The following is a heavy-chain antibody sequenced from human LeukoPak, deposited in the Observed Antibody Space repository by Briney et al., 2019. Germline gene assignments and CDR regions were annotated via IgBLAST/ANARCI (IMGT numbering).Heavy chain of an antibody. CDR3: AIQITMIVVVPYFDY. CDR1: GLTFSDYY. D-gene: IGHD3-22*01. Sequence: PGGSLRLSCAASGLTFSDYYMTWIRQAPGKGLEWVSSISGSGTTTYSADSVRGRFTVSRDNAKNSVFLYMNSLGAEDTAVYYCAIQITMIVVVPYFDYWGQGTLVTVSS. V-gene: IGHV3-11*04. J-gene: IGHJ4*02. CDR2: ISGSGTTT.